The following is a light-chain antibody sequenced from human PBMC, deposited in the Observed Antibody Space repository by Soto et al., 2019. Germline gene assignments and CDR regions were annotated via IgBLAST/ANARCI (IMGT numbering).Light chain of an antibody. CDR3: QQLNSYPPFT. Sequence: DIQLTQSPSFLSASVGDRVTITCRASQGMSSYLAWYQQKPGKAPKLLIYAASTLQSGVPSRFSGSGSGTEFTITISSLQPEDFATYYCQQLNSYPPFTFGPGTKVDIK. J-gene: IGKJ3*01. V-gene: IGKV1-9*01. CDR2: AAS. CDR1: QGMSSY.